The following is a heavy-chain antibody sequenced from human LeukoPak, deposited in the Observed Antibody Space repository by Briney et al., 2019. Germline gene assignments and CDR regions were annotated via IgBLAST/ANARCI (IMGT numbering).Heavy chain of an antibody. CDR3: ARGVRGVFDY. V-gene: IGHV4-30-2*01. J-gene: IGHJ4*02. Sequence: LRLSCAASGFTFSSYSMNWVRQPPGKGLEWIGYIYHSGSTYYNPSLKSRVTISVDRSKNQFSLKLSSVTAADTAVYYCARGVRGVFDYWGQGTLVTVSS. D-gene: IGHD3-10*01. CDR1: GFTFSSYS. CDR2: IYHSGST.